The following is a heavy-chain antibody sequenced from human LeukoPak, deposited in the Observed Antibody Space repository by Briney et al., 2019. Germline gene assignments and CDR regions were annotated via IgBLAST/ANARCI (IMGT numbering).Heavy chain of an antibody. V-gene: IGHV4-59*08. CDR1: GGAIDNYY. CDR3: ARHGTAAGPFQL. J-gene: IGHJ1*01. Sequence: PSETLSLTCTVSGGAIDNYYWSWIRQPPGKGLEWIAYVYYSGTINYNPSLESRVTISVDTSKNQFSLGLTSVAAADTAVYYCARHGTAAGPFQLWGQGTLVTVSS. D-gene: IGHD2-21*02. CDR2: VYYSGTI.